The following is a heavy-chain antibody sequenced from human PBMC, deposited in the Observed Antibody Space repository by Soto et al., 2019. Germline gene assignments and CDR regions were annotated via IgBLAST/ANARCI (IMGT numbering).Heavy chain of an antibody. J-gene: IGHJ4*02. V-gene: IGHV3-23*01. CDR3: AKVVSIVRSLWRDSYGDYIDY. Sequence: EVQLLESGGNLVQPGGSLRLSCAASGFTFTNYAMSWVRQAPGKGLEWVSGISGGGGSTYHADSVKGRFTISRDNSKNTLYRQMNSLRVEDTAVYYCAKVVSIVRSLWRDSYGDYIDYWGQGTQVTVSS. CDR1: GFTFTNYA. CDR2: ISGGGGST. D-gene: IGHD1-26*01.